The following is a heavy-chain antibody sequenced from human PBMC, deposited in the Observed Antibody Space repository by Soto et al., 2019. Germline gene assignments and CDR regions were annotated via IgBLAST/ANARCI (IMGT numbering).Heavy chain of an antibody. CDR1: GGSISSYY. V-gene: IGHV4-59*08. CDR3: GRHGGVGVEGMVTYYYYYYYMDV. D-gene: IGHD3-10*01. J-gene: IGHJ6*03. Sequence: SETLSLTCTVSGGSISSYYWSWIRQPPGKGLEWIGYIYYSGSTNYNPSLKSRVTISVDTSKNQFSLKLSSLTAADTAVYYCGRHGGVGVEGMVTYYYYYYYMDVWGKGTRVTVSS. CDR2: IYYSGST.